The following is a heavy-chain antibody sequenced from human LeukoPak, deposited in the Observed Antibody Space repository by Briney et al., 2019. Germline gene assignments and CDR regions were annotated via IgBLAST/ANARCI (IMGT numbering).Heavy chain of an antibody. CDR2: IIPIFGTA. J-gene: IGHJ4*02. CDR1: GGTFSSYA. D-gene: IGHD3-22*01. Sequence: SVKVSCKASGGTFSSYAISWVRQAPGQGLEWMGGIIPIFGTANYAQKFQGRVTITADESTSTAYMELSSLTSEDTAVYYCASIDYYDSSGYSDYWGQGTLVTVSS. CDR3: ASIDYYDSSGYSDY. V-gene: IGHV1-69*01.